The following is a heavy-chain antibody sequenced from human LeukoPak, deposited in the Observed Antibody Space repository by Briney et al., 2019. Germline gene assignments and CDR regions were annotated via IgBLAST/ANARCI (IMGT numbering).Heavy chain of an antibody. CDR1: GYSISSGYY. CDR2: IYHSGST. V-gene: IGHV4-38-2*01. CDR3: ARGRSGSYRFDAFDI. D-gene: IGHD1-26*01. Sequence: SETLSLTCAVSGYSISSGYYWGWIRQPPGKGLEWIGSIYHSGSTYYNPSLESRVTISVDTSKNQFSLKLSSVTAADTAVYYCARGRSGSYRFDAFDIWGQGTMVTVSS. J-gene: IGHJ3*02.